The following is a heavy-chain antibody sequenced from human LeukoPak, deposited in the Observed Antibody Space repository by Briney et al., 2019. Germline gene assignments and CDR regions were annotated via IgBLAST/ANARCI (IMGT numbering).Heavy chain of an antibody. V-gene: IGHV3-48*01. CDR2: ISASSGTI. CDR1: GFAFSSYG. J-gene: IGHJ4*02. D-gene: IGHD6-25*01. CDR3: AREAGSADH. Sequence: GGSLRLSCSASGFAFSSYGMTWVRQAPGKGLEWVSYISASSGTIFYADSVKGRFTVSRDNAKNSLYLQVNSLRAEDTGVYYCAREAGSADHWGQGTLVTVSS.